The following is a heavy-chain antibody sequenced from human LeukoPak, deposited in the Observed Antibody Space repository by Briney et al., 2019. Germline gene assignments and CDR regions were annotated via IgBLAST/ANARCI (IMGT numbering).Heavy chain of an antibody. Sequence: SETLSLTCTVSGGSISSDTSYWSWIRQHPEKGLEWIGYIFYSGSTYYNPSLKSRLTVSVDTSKNQFSLRLSSVTAADTAVYYCARSADIYDILTGPSFHFFDYWGQGTLVTVSS. CDR2: IFYSGST. V-gene: IGHV4-31*03. J-gene: IGHJ4*02. CDR1: GGSISSDTSY. CDR3: ARSADIYDILTGPSFHFFDY. D-gene: IGHD3-9*01.